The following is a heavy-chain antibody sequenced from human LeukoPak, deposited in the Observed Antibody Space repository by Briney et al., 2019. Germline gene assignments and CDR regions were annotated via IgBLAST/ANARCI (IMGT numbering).Heavy chain of an antibody. CDR2: ISAYNGKT. CDR3: ARGPSFFAVAGGVNDY. J-gene: IGHJ4*02. D-gene: IGHD3-3*02. Sequence: GESLKISCKGSGYSFTNYWISWVRQAPGQGLEWMGWISAYNGKTNYAQKFQGRVTMTTDTSTSTAYMELRSLRSDDTAVYYCARGPSFFAVAGGVNDYWGQGTLVTVSS. V-gene: IGHV1-18*04. CDR1: GYSFTNYW.